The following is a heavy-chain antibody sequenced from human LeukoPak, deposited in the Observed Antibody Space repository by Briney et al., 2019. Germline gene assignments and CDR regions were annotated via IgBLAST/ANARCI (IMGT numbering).Heavy chain of an antibody. Sequence: GESLKISCKRFGYRFTNYWITWVRKMRGKGLESVGRIDPSDSYTNYSPSFPGHLTMSADRSIGTAYLQWSSLQASDTAMYYCARLTSVTGYGDYWGQGTLVTVSS. V-gene: IGHV5-10-1*01. CDR2: IDPSDSYT. J-gene: IGHJ4*02. CDR1: GYRFTNYW. D-gene: IGHD3-9*01. CDR3: ARLTSVTGYGDY.